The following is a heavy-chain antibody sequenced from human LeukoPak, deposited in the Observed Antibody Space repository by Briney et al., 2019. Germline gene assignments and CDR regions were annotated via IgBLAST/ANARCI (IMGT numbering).Heavy chain of an antibody. Sequence: GASVKVSCKASGYIFTGYYMHWVRQAPGQGLEWLGWIKPDNGGTNYAQKFQGRVTMTRDTSISTAYMELSRLRSDDTAVYYCARVSSSSSGTDYWGQGTLVTVSS. CDR3: ARVSSSSSGTDY. CDR1: GYIFTGYY. CDR2: IKPDNGGT. V-gene: IGHV1-2*02. J-gene: IGHJ4*02. D-gene: IGHD6-6*01.